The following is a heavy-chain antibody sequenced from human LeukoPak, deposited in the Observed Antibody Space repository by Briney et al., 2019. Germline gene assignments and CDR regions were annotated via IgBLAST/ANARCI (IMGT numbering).Heavy chain of an antibody. J-gene: IGHJ4*02. CDR2: VISNGGST. Sequence: PGGSLRPSCAASGFTFNNYAMTWVRQAPGEGLQWVSSVISNGGSTYHADSARGRFTISRDNSKNTLYLQMNSLRAEDTAIYYCARGGGGLTVAGRRGIDYWGQGSLVIVSS. CDR3: ARGGGGLTVAGRRGIDY. CDR1: GFTFNNYA. D-gene: IGHD6-19*01. V-gene: IGHV3-23*01.